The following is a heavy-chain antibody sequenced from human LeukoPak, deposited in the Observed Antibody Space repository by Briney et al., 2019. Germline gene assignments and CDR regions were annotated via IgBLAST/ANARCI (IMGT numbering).Heavy chain of an antibody. J-gene: IGHJ6*03. Sequence: PGGSLRLSCAASGFTLSSYAMSWVRQAPGKGLEWVSAISGSGGSTYYADSVKGRFTISRDNSKNTLYLQMNSLRAEDTTVYYCAKVLRDIVVVPAPKLYYMDVWGKGTTVTVSS. CDR2: ISGSGGST. CDR3: AKVLRDIVVVPAPKLYYMDV. CDR1: GFTLSSYA. D-gene: IGHD2-2*01. V-gene: IGHV3-23*01.